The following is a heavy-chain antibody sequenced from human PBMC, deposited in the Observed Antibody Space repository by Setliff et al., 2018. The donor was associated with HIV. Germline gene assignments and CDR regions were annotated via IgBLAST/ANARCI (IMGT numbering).Heavy chain of an antibody. CDR2: IYYSGST. CDR1: GGSISSSSYY. Sequence: PSETLSLTCTVSGGSISSSSYYWGWIRQPPGKGLEWIGSIYYSGSTYYNPSLKSRVTISVDTSKNQFSLKLSSVTAADTAVYYCARASTRIGYDSSGYPFDYWGQETLVTVSS. CDR3: ARASTRIGYDSSGYPFDY. D-gene: IGHD3-22*01. J-gene: IGHJ4*02. V-gene: IGHV4-39*07.